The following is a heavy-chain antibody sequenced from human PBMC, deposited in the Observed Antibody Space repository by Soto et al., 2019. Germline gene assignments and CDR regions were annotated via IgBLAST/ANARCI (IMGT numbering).Heavy chain of an antibody. CDR1: GGSFSCYY. J-gene: IGHJ6*01. V-gene: IGHV4-34*01. CDR3: PRRWCGGGRCYSGYYSSHYGKDD. Sequence: SETLSLTCVVYGGSFSCYYWSWIRHPPGKWLEWIGEINHIGSTNYNRSLKSRFTISVDTSKNQFTLKLSSLTAAATALYYCPRRWCGGGRCYSGYYSSHYGKDDRGQGNTVTVSS. CDR2: INHIGST. D-gene: IGHD2-15*01.